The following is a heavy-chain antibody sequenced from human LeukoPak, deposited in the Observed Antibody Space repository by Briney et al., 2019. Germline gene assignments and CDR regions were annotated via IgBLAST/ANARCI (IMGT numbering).Heavy chain of an antibody. V-gene: IGHV4-39*01. J-gene: IGHJ3*02. CDR2: IYYSGST. CDR3: AVGSSIAARLIAFDI. CDR1: GGSISSSSYY. Sequence: PSETLSLTCTGSGGSISSSSYYWGWIRQPPGKGLEWIGSIYYSGSTYYNPSLKSRVTISVDTSKNQFSLKLSSVTAADTAVYYCAVGSSIAARLIAFDIWGQGTMVTVSS. D-gene: IGHD6-6*01.